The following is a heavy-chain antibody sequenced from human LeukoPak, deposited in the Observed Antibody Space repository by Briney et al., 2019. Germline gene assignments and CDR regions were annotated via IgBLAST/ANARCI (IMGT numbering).Heavy chain of an antibody. CDR1: GFTFSSYG. CDR2: IRYDGSNK. CDR3: AKVRRVPAATYFDY. J-gene: IGHJ4*02. V-gene: IGHV3-30*02. D-gene: IGHD2-2*01. Sequence: GGSLRLSCAASGFTFSSYGMHWVRQAPGKGLEWVAFIRYDGSNKYYADSVKGRFTISRDNSENTLYLQMNSLRAEDTAVYYCAKVRRVPAATYFDYWGQGTLVTVSS.